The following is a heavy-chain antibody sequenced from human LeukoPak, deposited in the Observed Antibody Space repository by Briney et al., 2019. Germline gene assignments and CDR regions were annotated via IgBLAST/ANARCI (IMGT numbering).Heavy chain of an antibody. CDR2: IYYSGST. V-gene: IGHV4-39*01. CDR1: GGSISSSSYY. Sequence: SETLSLTCTVSGGSISSSSYYWGWIRQPPGKGLEWIGSIYYSGSTYYNPSLKSRVTISVDTSKNQFSLKLSSATAADTAVYYCARAVDIVATIDYWGQGTLVTVSS. J-gene: IGHJ4*02. D-gene: IGHD5-12*01. CDR3: ARAVDIVATIDY.